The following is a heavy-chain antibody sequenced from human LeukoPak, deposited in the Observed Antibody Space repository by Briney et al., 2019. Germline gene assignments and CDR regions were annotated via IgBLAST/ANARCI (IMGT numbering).Heavy chain of an antibody. CDR1: GFTFSDYY. CDR2: ISSSTYT. D-gene: IGHD1-26*01. CDR3: ARISGSYVFDY. V-gene: IGHV3-11*03. J-gene: IGHJ4*02. Sequence: PGGSLRLSCAASGFTFSDYYMSWIRQAPGKGLEWISYISSSTYTNYADSVKGRFTISRDNTKNSMYLQMNSLRAEDTAVYYCARISGSYVFDYWCQGTLVTVSS.